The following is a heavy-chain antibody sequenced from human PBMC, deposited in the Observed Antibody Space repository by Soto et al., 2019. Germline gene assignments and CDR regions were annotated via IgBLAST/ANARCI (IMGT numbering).Heavy chain of an antibody. CDR2: IYHGVST. V-gene: IGHV4-38-2*01. CDR3: ARVGPWVPYYYDSSPYTFENWFDP. Sequence: SESLSLGCAVSGYSVSSGYYWGCLRQPPGKGLEWIGSIYHGVSTYYNPSLNSRVTLSIDMTNNHVSLILNSVTAADTAVYYCARVGPWVPYYYDSSPYTFENWFDPWGQGTLVTVSS. D-gene: IGHD3-22*01. J-gene: IGHJ5*02. CDR1: GYSVSSGYY.